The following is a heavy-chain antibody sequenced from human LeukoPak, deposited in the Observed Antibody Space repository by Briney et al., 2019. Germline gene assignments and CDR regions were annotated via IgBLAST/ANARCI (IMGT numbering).Heavy chain of an antibody. CDR1: GWSFSGYY. CDR3: ARGGQDIVVVPAAIPPRFDY. J-gene: IGHJ4*02. CDR2: INHSGST. D-gene: IGHD2-2*02. Sequence: PSETLSLTCAVYGWSFSGYYWSWIRQPPGNGLEWIGEINHSGSTNYNPSLKSRVTISVDTSKNQFSLKLSSVTAADTAVYYCARGGQDIVVVPAAIPPRFDYWGQGTLVTVSS. V-gene: IGHV4-34*01.